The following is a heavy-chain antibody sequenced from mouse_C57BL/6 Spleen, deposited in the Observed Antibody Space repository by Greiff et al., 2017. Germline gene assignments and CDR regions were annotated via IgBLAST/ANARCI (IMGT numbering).Heavy chain of an antibody. J-gene: IGHJ1*03. CDR1: GYTFTSYW. D-gene: IGHD1-1*01. Sequence: QVQLQQPGAELVRPGTSVKLSCKASGYTFTSYWMHWVKQRPGQGLEWIGVIDPSDSYTNYNQKFKGKATLTVDTSSSTAYMQLSSLTSEDSAVYYCARWATVVVDFDVWGTGTTVTVSS. V-gene: IGHV1-59*01. CDR2: IDPSDSYT. CDR3: ARWATVVVDFDV.